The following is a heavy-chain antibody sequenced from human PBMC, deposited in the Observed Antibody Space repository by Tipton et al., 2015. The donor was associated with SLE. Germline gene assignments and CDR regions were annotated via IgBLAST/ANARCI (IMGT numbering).Heavy chain of an antibody. V-gene: IGHV3-30*04. D-gene: IGHD6-13*01. CDR3: ARECVVAAAGPCDAFDI. CDR1: GFTFSMYA. CDR2: ISYDGSNK. Sequence: SLRLSCAASGFTFSMYAVHWVRQAPGKGLEWVAVISYDGSNKYYADSVKGRFTISRDNSKNTLYLQMNSLRAGDTAVYYCARECVVAAAGPCDAFDIWGQGTMVTVSS. J-gene: IGHJ3*02.